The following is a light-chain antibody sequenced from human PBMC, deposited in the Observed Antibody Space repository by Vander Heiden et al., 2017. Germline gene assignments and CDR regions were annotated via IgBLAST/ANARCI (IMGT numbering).Light chain of an antibody. J-gene: IGLJ1*01. CDR3: AAWDDSLNAYV. CDR1: SSNIGSNT. CDR2: SNN. V-gene: IGLV1-44*01. Sequence: QSVLTQPHPASGTPGQRVTISCSGSSSNIGSNTVNWYQQLPVTAPKLLIYSNNQRPSGVPDRFSGSKSGTSASLAISGLQSEDEADYYCAAWDDSLNAYVFGTGTKVTVL.